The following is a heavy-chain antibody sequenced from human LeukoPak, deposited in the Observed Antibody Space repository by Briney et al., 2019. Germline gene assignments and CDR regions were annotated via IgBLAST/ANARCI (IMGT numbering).Heavy chain of an antibody. CDR1: GFSISTSGYY. Sequence: SETLSLTCTVSGFSISTSGYYWGWIRQTPGKGLEWLGSVYHSGSTYFKPSLKSRVTISVDPSKNQFSLKLSSATAADTSLYYCARHILDSSGSMTDSPFDYWGQGTLVTVSS. J-gene: IGHJ4*02. D-gene: IGHD3-10*01. CDR2: VYHSGST. V-gene: IGHV4-39*01. CDR3: ARHILDSSGSMTDSPFDY.